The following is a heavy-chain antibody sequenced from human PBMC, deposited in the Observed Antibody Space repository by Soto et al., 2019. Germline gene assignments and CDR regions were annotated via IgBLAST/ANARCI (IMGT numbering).Heavy chain of an antibody. CDR1: GDSVSSNSAA. CDR2: TYYRSKWYN. J-gene: IGHJ6*02. CDR3: ARVSKTGYSSSWYKTYYYGMDV. D-gene: IGHD6-13*01. Sequence: SQTLSLTCAISGDSVSSNSAAWNWIRQSPSRGLEWLGRTYYRSKWYNDYAVSVKSRITINPDTSKNQFSLQLNSVTPEDTAVYYCARVSKTGYSSSWYKTYYYGMDVWGQGTTVTAP. V-gene: IGHV6-1*01.